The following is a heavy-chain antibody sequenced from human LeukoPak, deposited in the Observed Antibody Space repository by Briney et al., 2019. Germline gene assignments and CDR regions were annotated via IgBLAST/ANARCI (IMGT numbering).Heavy chain of an antibody. Sequence: GGSLRLSCAASGFIFSNYGMNWVRQAPGKGLEWVSYISSSSGTIYYADSVKGRFTISRDNAKNSLYLQMNSLRAEDTAVYYCEAPDYWGQGTLVTVSS. CDR3: EAPDY. V-gene: IGHV3-48*01. CDR1: GFIFSNYG. J-gene: IGHJ4*02. CDR2: ISSSSGTI.